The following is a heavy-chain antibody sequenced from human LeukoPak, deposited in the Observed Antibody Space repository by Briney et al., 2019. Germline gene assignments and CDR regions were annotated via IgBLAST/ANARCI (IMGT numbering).Heavy chain of an antibody. Sequence: GGSLRLSCAASGFIFSNYGMNWVRQAPGKGLEWVSYISSSSGTIYYADSVKGRFTISRDNAKNSLYLQMNSLRAEDTAVYYCEAPDYWGQGTLVTVSS. CDR3: EAPDY. V-gene: IGHV3-48*01. CDR1: GFIFSNYG. J-gene: IGHJ4*02. CDR2: ISSSSGTI.